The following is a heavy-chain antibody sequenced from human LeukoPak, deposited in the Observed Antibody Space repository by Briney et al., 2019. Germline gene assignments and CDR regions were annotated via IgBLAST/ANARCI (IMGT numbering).Heavy chain of an antibody. V-gene: IGHV4-59*01. D-gene: IGHD6-19*01. Sequence: SETLSLTCTVSGGSISSYYWSWIRQPPGKGLEWIGYIYYSGSTNYNPSLKSRVTISVDTSKNQFSLKLSSVTAADTAVYYCARAVAEGGLFDPWGQGTLVAVSS. CDR1: GGSISSYY. J-gene: IGHJ5*02. CDR2: IYYSGST. CDR3: ARAVAEGGLFDP.